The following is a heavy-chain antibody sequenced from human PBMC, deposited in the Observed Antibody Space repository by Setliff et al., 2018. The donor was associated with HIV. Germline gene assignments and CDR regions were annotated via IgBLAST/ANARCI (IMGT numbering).Heavy chain of an antibody. V-gene: IGHV3-11*04. Sequence: GGSLRLSCAASGFTFSDYYMNWIRQAPGKGLEWVSYISRSSATVNYADSVKGRFTISRDNSKNTLFLQMNSLRSEDTAVYYCAKEDRRVTSVDYWGQGTPVTVSS. D-gene: IGHD2-2*01. CDR2: ISRSSATV. J-gene: IGHJ4*02. CDR1: GFTFSDYY. CDR3: AKEDRRVTSVDY.